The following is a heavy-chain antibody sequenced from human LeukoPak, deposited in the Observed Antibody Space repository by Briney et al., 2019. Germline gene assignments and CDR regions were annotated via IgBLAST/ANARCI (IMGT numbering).Heavy chain of an antibody. D-gene: IGHD3-10*01. Sequence: SVKVSCKTSGGTLNSYAISWVRQAPGQGLEWMGGIVPIFGTPSYAQKFQGRVTISADTSTGTAYMELSSLRSEDTAVYYCARMYYYGSGASVNWFDPWGQGTLVTVSS. J-gene: IGHJ5*02. CDR1: GGTLNSYA. V-gene: IGHV1-69*06. CDR3: ARMYYYGSGASVNWFDP. CDR2: IVPIFGTP.